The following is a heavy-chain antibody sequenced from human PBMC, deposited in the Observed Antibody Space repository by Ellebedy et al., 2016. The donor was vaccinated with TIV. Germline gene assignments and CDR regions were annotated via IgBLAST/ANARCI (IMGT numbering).Heavy chain of an antibody. CDR3: ARRRGLGATTSWFDP. V-gene: IGHV1-18*01. Sequence: ASVKVSCXASGYTFTSYGISWVRQAPRQGLEWMGWSNAGNGNTKYSQEFQGRVTMTRDTSISTAYMELSRLRSDDTAVYYCARRRGLGATTSWFDPWGQGTLVTVSS. J-gene: IGHJ5*02. CDR1: GYTFTSYG. CDR2: SNAGNGNT. D-gene: IGHD1-26*01.